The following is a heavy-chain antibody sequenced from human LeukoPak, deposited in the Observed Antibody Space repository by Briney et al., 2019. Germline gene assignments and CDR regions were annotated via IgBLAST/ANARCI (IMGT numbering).Heavy chain of an antibody. CDR1: GDSVSSNSTA. CDR2: TYYRSKWYS. V-gene: IGHV6-1*01. CDR3: AKGNGDYVGRRYFDY. J-gene: IGHJ4*02. Sequence: SQTLSLTCAISGDSVSSNSTACNWIRQSPSRGLEWLGRTYYRSKWYSDYAVSVKSRITINPDTSKNQFSLQLNSVTPEDTAVYYCAKGNGDYVGRRYFDYWGQGTLVTVSS. D-gene: IGHD4-17*01.